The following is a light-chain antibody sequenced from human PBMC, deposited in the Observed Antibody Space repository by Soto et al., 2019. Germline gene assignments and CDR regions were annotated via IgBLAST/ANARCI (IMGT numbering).Light chain of an antibody. Sequence: QSALTQPASVSGSPGQSITISCTGTSSDVGGYNYVSWYQQHPGKAPKFMIYEVTNRPSGVSNRFSGSKSGNTASLTISGLQAEDEADYYCSSYTSSSTYAFGTGTKVTVL. CDR3: SSYTSSSTYA. CDR2: EVT. CDR1: SSDVGGYNY. V-gene: IGLV2-14*01. J-gene: IGLJ1*01.